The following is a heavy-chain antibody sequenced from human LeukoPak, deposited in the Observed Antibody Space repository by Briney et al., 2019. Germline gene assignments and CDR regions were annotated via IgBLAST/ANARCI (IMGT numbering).Heavy chain of an antibody. J-gene: IGHJ4*02. CDR2: IHPSGST. CDR3: ARGPPPDLDY. CDR1: GGSISSGGYY. V-gene: IGHV4-61*02. Sequence: PSQTLSLTCTVSGGSISSGGYYWSWIRQPAGKGLEWIGRIHPSGSTNYNPSLKSRVTLSVDTSKNEFFLKLSSVTAADTAVYYCARGPPPDLDYWGRGTLVTVSS.